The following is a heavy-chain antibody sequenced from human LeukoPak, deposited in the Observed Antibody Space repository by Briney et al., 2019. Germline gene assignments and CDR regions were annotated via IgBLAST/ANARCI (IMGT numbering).Heavy chain of an antibody. J-gene: IGHJ4*02. D-gene: IGHD4-17*01. CDR3: ARDAANGDGKFDY. Sequence: SETLSLTCTVSGGSISSGGYYWSWIRQHPGKGLEWIGYIYYSGSTYYNPSHKSRVTISVDTSKNQFSPKLSSVTAADTAVYYCARDAANGDGKFDYWGQGTLVTVSS. CDR2: IYYSGST. CDR1: GGSISSGGYY. V-gene: IGHV4-31*03.